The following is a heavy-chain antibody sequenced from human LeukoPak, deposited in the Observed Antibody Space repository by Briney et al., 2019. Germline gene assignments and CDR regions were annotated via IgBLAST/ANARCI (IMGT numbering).Heavy chain of an antibody. J-gene: IGHJ4*02. CDR3: ARNPANDYGGNDQDY. CDR2: MNPNSGNT. Sequence: GASVRVSCKASGYTFTSYDINWVRQATGQGLEWMGWMNPNSGNTGYAQKFQGRVTMTRNTSISTAYMELSSLRSEDTAVYYCARNPANDYGGNDQDYWGQGTLVTVSS. V-gene: IGHV1-8*01. D-gene: IGHD4-23*01. CDR1: GYTFTSYD.